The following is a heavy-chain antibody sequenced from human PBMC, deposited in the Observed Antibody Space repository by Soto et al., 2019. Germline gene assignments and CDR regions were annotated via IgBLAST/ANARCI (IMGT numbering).Heavy chain of an antibody. Sequence: ASVKVSCKASGFTFSNYGLNWVRQAPGQGLEWMGWVSANNGHTNYAQNLQGRASMTTDTSTSTAYMELRGLTFDETAVYYCARDIESVTAKHFFYYYAMDVWGQGTTVTVSS. CDR1: GFTFSNYG. D-gene: IGHD2-8*01. J-gene: IGHJ6*02. CDR2: VSANNGHT. V-gene: IGHV1-18*01. CDR3: ARDIESVTAKHFFYYYAMDV.